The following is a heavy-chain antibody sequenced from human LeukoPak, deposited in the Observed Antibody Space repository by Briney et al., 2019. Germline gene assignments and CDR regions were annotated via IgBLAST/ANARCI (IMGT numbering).Heavy chain of an antibody. CDR1: GFTFDDYA. CDR3: AKGGVGGDYFDY. V-gene: IGHV3-9*01. CDR2: ISWNSGSI. D-gene: IGHD3-10*01. Sequence: GGSLRLSCAASGFTFDDYAMHWVRQAPGNGLEWVSGISWNSGSIGYADSVKGRFTISRDNTKNSLYLQMNSLRAEDTALYYCAKGGVGGDYFDYWGQGTLVTVSS. J-gene: IGHJ4*02.